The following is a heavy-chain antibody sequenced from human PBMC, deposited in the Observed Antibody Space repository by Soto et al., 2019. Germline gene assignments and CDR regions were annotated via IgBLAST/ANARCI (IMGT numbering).Heavy chain of an antibody. D-gene: IGHD2-15*01. CDR2: IYWDDDK. CDR1: GFSLTTTGVG. Sequence: QITLKESGPTLVKPTQTLTLTCTFSGFSLTTTGVGVGWIRQPPGKALEWLAIIYWDDDKRYSPSLKSRLTISKDTSKSLVVLTMTHMDPVDTSTYFCARRAVLCSGGTCYSHPFDFWGQGTLVTVSS. V-gene: IGHV2-5*02. J-gene: IGHJ4*02. CDR3: ARRAVLCSGGTCYSHPFDF.